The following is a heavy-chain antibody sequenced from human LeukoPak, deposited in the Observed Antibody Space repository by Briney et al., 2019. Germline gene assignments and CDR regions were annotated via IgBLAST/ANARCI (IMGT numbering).Heavy chain of an antibody. D-gene: IGHD3-10*01. CDR3: AKVMKGSERLTMVRGVIIKTAGLYYMDV. CDR1: GFTLSSYA. V-gene: IGHV3-23*01. Sequence: GGSLRHSCAASGFTLSSYAMSWVRQAPGKGLEWVSSISASGGSTNYAASVKGRFTISRDNSKNTVYLQMNSLRAEDTAVYYCAKVMKGSERLTMVRGVIIKTAGLYYMDVWGKGTTVTVSS. J-gene: IGHJ6*03. CDR2: ISASGGST.